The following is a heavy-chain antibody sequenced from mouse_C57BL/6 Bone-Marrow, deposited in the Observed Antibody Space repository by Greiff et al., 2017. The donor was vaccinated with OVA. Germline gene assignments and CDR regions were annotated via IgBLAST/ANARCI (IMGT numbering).Heavy chain of an antibody. J-gene: IGHJ4*01. CDR2: IDPETGGT. Sequence: VQLQESGAELVRPGASVTLSCKASGYTFTDYEMHWVKQTPVHGLEWIGAIDPETGGTAYNQKFKGKAILTADKSSSTAYMELRSLTSEDSAVYYCTRGYSNHYAMDYWGQGTSVTVSS. D-gene: IGHD2-5*01. CDR1: GYTFTDYE. CDR3: TRGYSNHYAMDY. V-gene: IGHV1-15*01.